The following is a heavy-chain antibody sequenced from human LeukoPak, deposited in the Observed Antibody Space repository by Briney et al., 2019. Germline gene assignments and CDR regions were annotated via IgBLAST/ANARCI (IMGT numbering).Heavy chain of an antibody. V-gene: IGHV4-31*03. D-gene: IGHD2-15*01. CDR2: VFYNGNT. Sequence: SETLSLTCTVSDDSVSSGAYYWSWIRQHPGKGLEWIGYVFYNGNTFYNPSLESRLTISVDTSKKQFSLKLKSVTAADTALYYRARSASLPPYYFDYWGQGTLVTVSS. J-gene: IGHJ4*02. CDR3: ARSASLPPYYFDY. CDR1: DDSVSSGAYY.